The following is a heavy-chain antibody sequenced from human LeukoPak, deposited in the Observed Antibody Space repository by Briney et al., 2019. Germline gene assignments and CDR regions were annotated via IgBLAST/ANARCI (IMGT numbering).Heavy chain of an antibody. J-gene: IGHJ4*02. D-gene: IGHD6-13*01. Sequence: SETLSLTCAVSGYSISSGYYWGWIRQPPGKGLEWIGSIYHSGSTYYNPSLKSRVTISVDTSKNQFSLKLSSVIAADTAVYYCAAANSAAGTFDYWGQGTLVTVSS. V-gene: IGHV4-38-2*01. CDR2: IYHSGST. CDR3: AAANSAAGTFDY. CDR1: GYSISSGYY.